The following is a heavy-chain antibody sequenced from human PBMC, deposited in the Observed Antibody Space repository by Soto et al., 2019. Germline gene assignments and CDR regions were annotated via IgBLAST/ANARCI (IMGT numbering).Heavy chain of an antibody. CDR1: GYTFTSYD. J-gene: IGHJ4*02. V-gene: IGHV1-8*01. CDR3: ATATDYGDFTWADY. D-gene: IGHD4-17*01. CDR2: MNPNSGNT. Sequence: ASVKVSCKASGYTFTSYDINWVRQATGQGLEWMGWMNPNSGNTGYAQKFQGRVTMTRDTSTSTVYMELSSLRSEDTAVYYCATATDYGDFTWADYWGQGTLVTVSS.